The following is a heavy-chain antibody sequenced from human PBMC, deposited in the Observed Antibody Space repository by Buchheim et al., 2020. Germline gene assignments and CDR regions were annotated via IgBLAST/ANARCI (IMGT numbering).Heavy chain of an antibody. CDR3: ARVGYYGSGSFGY. Sequence: QVQLQQWGAGLLKPSETLSLTCAVFGGSFNGYYWSWIRQPPGKGLEWIGEINHSGSTNYNPSLKSRVTISIDTSKTQFSLQLSSVSAADTAVYYCARVGYYGSGSFGYWGQGTL. V-gene: IGHV4-34*01. J-gene: IGHJ4*02. D-gene: IGHD3-10*01. CDR2: INHSGST. CDR1: GGSFNGYY.